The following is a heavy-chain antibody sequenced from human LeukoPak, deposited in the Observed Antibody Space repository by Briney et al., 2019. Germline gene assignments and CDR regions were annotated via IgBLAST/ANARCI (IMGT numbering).Heavy chain of an antibody. D-gene: IGHD6-19*01. CDR2: IYPGDSDT. Sequence: RSGESLEISCQGSGYRFISYWIGWVRQLPGKGLEWMGIIYPGDSDTRYSPSFQGQVTISADKSISTAYLQWNSLKASDTAMYYCARSGGWSSYYFDYWGQGTLVTVSS. V-gene: IGHV5-51*01. CDR1: GYRFISYW. CDR3: ARSGGWSSYYFDY. J-gene: IGHJ4*02.